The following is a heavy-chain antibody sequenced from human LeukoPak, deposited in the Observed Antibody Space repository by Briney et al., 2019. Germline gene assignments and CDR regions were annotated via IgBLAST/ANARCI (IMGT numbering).Heavy chain of an antibody. CDR1: GYTFTGYY. Sequence: ASVKVSCKASGYTFTGYYMHWVRQAPGQGLEWMGWINPNSGGTNYAQKFQGRVTMTRDTSISTAYMELSRLRSDDTAVYYCARATIVVVTAIPGYWGQGTLVTVSS. J-gene: IGHJ4*02. D-gene: IGHD2-21*02. V-gene: IGHV1-2*02. CDR2: INPNSGGT. CDR3: ARATIVVVTAIPGY.